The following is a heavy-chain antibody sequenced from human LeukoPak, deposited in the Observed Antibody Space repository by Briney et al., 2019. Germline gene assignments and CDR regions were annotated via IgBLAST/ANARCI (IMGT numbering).Heavy chain of an antibody. Sequence: GGSLRLSCAASGFTFSSYGMHWVRQAPGKGLEWVAVISYDGSNKYYADSVKGRFTISRDNSKNTLYLQMSSLRAEDTAVYYCAKDSKLLWFGEGYYMDVWGKGTTVTVSS. CDR3: AKDSKLLWFGEGYYMDV. J-gene: IGHJ6*03. V-gene: IGHV3-30*18. CDR1: GFTFSSYG. CDR2: ISYDGSNK. D-gene: IGHD3-10*01.